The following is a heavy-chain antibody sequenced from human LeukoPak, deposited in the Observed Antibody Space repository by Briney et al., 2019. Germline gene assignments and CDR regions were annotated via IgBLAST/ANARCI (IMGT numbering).Heavy chain of an antibody. D-gene: IGHD1-26*01. CDR1: GFTFSSYW. CDR3: ARVKIVGATHFDY. J-gene: IGHJ4*02. V-gene: IGHV3-7*01. Sequence: GGSLRLSCAASGFTFSSYWMSWVRQAPGKGLEWVANIKQDGSEIYYVDSVKGRFTISRDNAKNSLYLQMNSLRAEDTAVYYCARVKIVGATHFDYWGQGTLVTVSS. CDR2: IKQDGSEI.